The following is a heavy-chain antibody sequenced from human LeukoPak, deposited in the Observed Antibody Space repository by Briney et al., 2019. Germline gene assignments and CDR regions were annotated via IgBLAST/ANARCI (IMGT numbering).Heavy chain of an antibody. V-gene: IGHV3-21*01. CDR2: ISSSSSYI. CDR1: GFTFSSYS. J-gene: IGHJ4*02. CDR3: ARGDDYGGNPDDY. D-gene: IGHD4-23*01. Sequence: PGGSLRLSCAASGFTFSSYSMNWVRQAPGKGLEWVSSISSSSSYIYYADSVKGRFTISRDNAKNSLYLQMNSLRAEDTAVYYCARGDDYGGNPDDYWGQGTLVTVSS.